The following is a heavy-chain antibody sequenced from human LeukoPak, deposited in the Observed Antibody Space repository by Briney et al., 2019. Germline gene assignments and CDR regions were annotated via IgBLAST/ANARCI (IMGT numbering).Heavy chain of an antibody. CDR2: IYYSGST. Sequence: SETLSLTCTVSGGSISSYYWNWIRQPPGKGLEWIGYIYYSGSTNYNPSLKSRVTISVDTSKNQFSLKLSSVTAADTAVYYCANYGAGTYRFDPWGQGTLVIVSS. V-gene: IGHV4-59*12. CDR3: ANYGAGTYRFDP. CDR1: GGSISSYY. D-gene: IGHD3-10*01. J-gene: IGHJ5*02.